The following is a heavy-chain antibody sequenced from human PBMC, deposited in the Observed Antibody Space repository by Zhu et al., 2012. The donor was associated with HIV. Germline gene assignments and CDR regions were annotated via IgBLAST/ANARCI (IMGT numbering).Heavy chain of an antibody. J-gene: IGHJ4*02. CDR2: VNHGGDI. D-gene: IGHD5-12*01. CDR1: GGPFSGYF. V-gene: IGHV4-34*02. CDR3: ARSIYQADSGYGF. Sequence: QVQLQQWGAGLLKPSETLSLTCATHGGPFSGYFYAWVRQPPRGGLQWIGHVNHGGDIDYNPSLKSRVTIEADASQSHFSLKMTSVTAADTAIYYCARSIYQADSGYGFWGQGTLVIVSS.